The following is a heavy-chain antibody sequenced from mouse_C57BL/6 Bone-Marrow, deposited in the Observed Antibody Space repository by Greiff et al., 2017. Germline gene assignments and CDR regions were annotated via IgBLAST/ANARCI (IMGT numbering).Heavy chain of an antibody. CDR3: ARKFNYYGSSYAMDY. CDR2: IYPRSGNT. D-gene: IGHD1-1*01. Sequence: VKLQQSGAELARPGASVKLSCKASGYTFTSYGISWVKQRTGQGLEWIGEIYPRSGNTYYNEKFKGKATLTADKSSSTAYMELRSLTSEDSAVYFCARKFNYYGSSYAMDYWGQGTSVTVSS. V-gene: IGHV1-81*01. J-gene: IGHJ4*01. CDR1: GYTFTSYG.